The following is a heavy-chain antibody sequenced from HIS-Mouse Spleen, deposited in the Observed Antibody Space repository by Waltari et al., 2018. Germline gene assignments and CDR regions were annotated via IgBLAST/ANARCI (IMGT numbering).Heavy chain of an antibody. V-gene: IGHV3-11*01. D-gene: IGHD6-13*01. CDR3: ARTVGSSWFDY. J-gene: IGHJ4*02. Sequence: AEYMGGRFTISRDNAKNSLYLQMNSLRAEDTAVYYCARTVGSSWFDYWGQGTLVTVSS.